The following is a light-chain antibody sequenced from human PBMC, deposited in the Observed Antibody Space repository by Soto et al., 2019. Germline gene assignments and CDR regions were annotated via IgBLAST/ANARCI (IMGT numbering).Light chain of an antibody. CDR2: DAS. J-gene: IGKJ1*01. CDR1: HSVPTNY. V-gene: IGKV3-20*01. Sequence: EIVLTQSPGTLSLSPGERVTLSCRASHSVPTNYLAWYQQKPGQAPRLLIYDASNRATGIPARFSGSGSGTDFTLTISRLEPEDFAVYYCQQYGSSPETFGQGTRWIS. CDR3: QQYGSSPET.